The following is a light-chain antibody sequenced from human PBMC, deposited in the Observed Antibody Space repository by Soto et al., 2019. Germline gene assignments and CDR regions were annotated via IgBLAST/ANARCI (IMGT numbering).Light chain of an antibody. V-gene: IGLV2-14*01. J-gene: IGLJ1*01. CDR3: NSYSNSTTLYV. CDR2: NVN. CDR1: SRDVGGYNS. Sequence: SVLTQPASVSGSPAQSITISSTGTSRDVGGYNSVSWYQQRPGKAPKLMIYNVNNRPSGVSDRFSGSKSGNTASLTISGLQAEDEADYYCNSYSNSTTLYVFVTGTKVTVL.